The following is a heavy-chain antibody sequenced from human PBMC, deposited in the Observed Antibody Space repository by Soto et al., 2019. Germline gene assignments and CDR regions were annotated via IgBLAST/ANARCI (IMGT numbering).Heavy chain of an antibody. CDR3: AKHSSSWSTHYYGMDV. D-gene: IGHD6-13*01. V-gene: IGHV5-10-1*01. CDR2: IDPSDSYT. J-gene: IGHJ6*02. CDR1: GYSFTSYW. Sequence: SWESLKISCKGSGYSFTSYWISWVRQMPGKGLEWMGRIDPSDSYTNYSPSFQGHVTISADKSISTAYLQWSSLKASDTAMYYCAKHSSSWSTHYYGMDVWGQGTTVTVSS.